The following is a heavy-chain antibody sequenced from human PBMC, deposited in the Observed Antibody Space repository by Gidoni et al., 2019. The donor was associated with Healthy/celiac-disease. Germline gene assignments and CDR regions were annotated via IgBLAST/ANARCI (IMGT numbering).Heavy chain of an antibody. D-gene: IGHD3-9*01. CDR2: IDWDDDK. V-gene: IGHV2-70*01. Sequence: ESGPALVKPTQTLTLTCTFSGFSLSTSGMCVSWIRQPPGKALEWLALIDWDDDKYYSTSLKTRLTISKDTSKNQVVLTMTNMDPVDTATYYCARMIMGKYDILTGYYSGGPYYYGMDVWGQGTTVTVSS. CDR3: ARMIMGKYDILTGYYSGGPYYYGMDV. J-gene: IGHJ6*02. CDR1: GFSLSTSGMC.